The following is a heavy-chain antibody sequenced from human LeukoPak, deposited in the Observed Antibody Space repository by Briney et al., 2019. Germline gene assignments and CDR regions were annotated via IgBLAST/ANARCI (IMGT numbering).Heavy chain of an antibody. Sequence: SETLSLRCSVSGGSLSSGGYYWSWIRQHPGKGLEWIGYIYYSGSTYYNPSLKSRDTISVDTSKNQFSLKLRSVTAADTAVYYCARHSGSYDPDYWGQGTLVAVSS. CDR1: GGSLSSGGYY. CDR3: ARHSGSYDPDY. V-gene: IGHV4-31*03. D-gene: IGHD1-26*01. CDR2: IYYSGST. J-gene: IGHJ4*02.